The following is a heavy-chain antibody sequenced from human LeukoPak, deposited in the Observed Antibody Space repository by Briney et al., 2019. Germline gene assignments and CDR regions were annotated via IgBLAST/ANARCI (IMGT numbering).Heavy chain of an antibody. J-gene: IGHJ4*02. CDR1: GFIFSSHD. Sequence: PGGSLRLSCAASGFIFSSHDMNWVRQAPGKGLEWVSYISTSSRIYYADSVKGRFTISRDNAKNSLYLQMNSLRAEDTAVYYCARYAVDYWGQGTLVTVSS. V-gene: IGHV3-48*01. CDR2: ISTSSRI. CDR3: ARYAVDY.